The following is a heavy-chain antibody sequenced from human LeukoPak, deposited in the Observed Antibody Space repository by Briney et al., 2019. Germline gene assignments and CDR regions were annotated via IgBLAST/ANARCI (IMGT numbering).Heavy chain of an antibody. CDR1: GFTFSSYA. J-gene: IGHJ3*02. D-gene: IGHD1-26*01. CDR2: ISGSGGST. V-gene: IGHV3-23*01. Sequence: GGSLRLSCAASGFTFSSYAVSWVRQAPGKGLEWVSAISGSGGSTYYADSVKGRFTISRDNSKNTLYLQMNSLRAEDTAVYYCAKDRGELPGLDAFDIWGQGTMVTVSS. CDR3: AKDRGELPGLDAFDI.